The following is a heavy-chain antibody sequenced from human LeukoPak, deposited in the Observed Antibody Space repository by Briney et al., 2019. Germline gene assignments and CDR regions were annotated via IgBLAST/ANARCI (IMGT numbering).Heavy chain of an antibody. CDR2: LYTNGTV. J-gene: IGHJ5*02. D-gene: IGHD3-10*01. Sequence: SETLSLTCSVSGASITRYYWTWIRQPVGKGLEWFGRLYTNGTVNYNPSLRSRVTMSRDTSRNQFSLKLTSVTAADTAVYYCARDDGLGSGGRDWFDPWGQGTLVTVSS. CDR3: ARDDGLGSGGRDWFDP. CDR1: GASITRYY. V-gene: IGHV4-4*07.